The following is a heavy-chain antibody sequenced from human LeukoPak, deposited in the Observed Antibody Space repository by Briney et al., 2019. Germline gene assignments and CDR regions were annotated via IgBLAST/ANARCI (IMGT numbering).Heavy chain of an antibody. Sequence: ASVKVSCKASGYTFTNYGINWVRQAPGQGLEWMGWISAYNGNTNYAQNLQGRVIMTTDTSTSTAYMELRSLRSDDTAVYYCARDHVVGAYYFDYWGQGTLVTVSS. CDR2: ISAYNGNT. J-gene: IGHJ4*02. V-gene: IGHV1-18*01. CDR3: ARDHVVGAYYFDY. D-gene: IGHD1-26*01. CDR1: GYTFTNYG.